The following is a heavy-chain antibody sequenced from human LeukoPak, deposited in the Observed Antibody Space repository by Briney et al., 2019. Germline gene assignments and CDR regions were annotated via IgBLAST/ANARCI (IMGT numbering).Heavy chain of an antibody. J-gene: IGHJ5*02. CDR3: ARDGRGWFDP. CDR2: IYYSGST. D-gene: IGHD1-26*01. V-gene: IGHV4-59*01. CDR1: GGSISSYY. Sequence: SETLSLTCTVSGGSISSYYWSWIRQPPGKGLEWIGYIYYSGSTNYNPSLKSRVTISVDTSKNQFSLKLSSVTAADTAVYYCARDGRGWFDPWGQGTLVTVSS.